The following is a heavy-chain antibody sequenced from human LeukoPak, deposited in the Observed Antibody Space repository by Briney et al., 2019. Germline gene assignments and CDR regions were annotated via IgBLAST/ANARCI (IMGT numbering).Heavy chain of an antibody. CDR2: VYHSGST. D-gene: IGHD2-15*01. V-gene: IGHV4-61*08. Sequence: SETLSLTCTVSGSSVSSGGYYWSRVRQPPGKGLEWIAYVYHSGSTIYNPSLKSRVTISVDTSKNQFSLKLSSVSAADTAMYYCARGRACSGGSCYSPLGGMDVWGQGTTVTVSS. CDR3: ARGRACSGGSCYSPLGGMDV. J-gene: IGHJ6*02. CDR1: GSSVSSGGYY.